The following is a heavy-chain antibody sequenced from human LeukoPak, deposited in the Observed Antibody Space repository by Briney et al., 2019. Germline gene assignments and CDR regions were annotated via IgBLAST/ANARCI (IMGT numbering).Heavy chain of an antibody. CDR3: ARDVVGAPDDF. CDR2: IYVYGAT. Sequence: PSETLSLTCSVSGASVSNSYWSWIRQPAGKGLEWIGRIYVYGATSYNPSLKSRVTMSVDTSKSQFSLKLTSVTAADTAVYYCARDVVGAPDDFWGRGSLVTVSS. CDR1: GASVSNSY. V-gene: IGHV4-4*07. J-gene: IGHJ4*02. D-gene: IGHD2-15*01.